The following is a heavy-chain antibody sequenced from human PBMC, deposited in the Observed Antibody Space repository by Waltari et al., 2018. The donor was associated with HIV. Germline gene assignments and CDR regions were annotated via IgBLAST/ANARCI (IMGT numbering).Heavy chain of an antibody. V-gene: IGHV1-69*06. CDR3: ARFGRPRFREYRDWCDP. J-gene: IGHJ5*02. Sequence: QVQLVQSGAEVKKPGSSVKVSCKASGGTFSSYAISWVRQAPGQGLEWMGGIIPIFGTANYAQKFQGRVTITADKSTSTAYMELSSLRSEDTAVYYCARFGRPRFREYRDWCDPWGQGTLVTVSS. CDR1: GGTFSSYA. CDR2: IIPIFGTA. D-gene: IGHD3-10*01.